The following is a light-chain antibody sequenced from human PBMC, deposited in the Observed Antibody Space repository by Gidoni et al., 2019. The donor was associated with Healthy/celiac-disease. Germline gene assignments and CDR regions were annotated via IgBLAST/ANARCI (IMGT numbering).Light chain of an antibody. V-gene: IGKV1-33*01. Sequence: IQMTQSPSSLSASVGDRVTITCQATQDISTYLNWYQQKPGKAPKLLIYDASNLETGVPSRFSGSGSGTDFTFTISSLQPEDIATYDGQQYDNLPPPTFGQGTKVEIK. CDR3: QQYDNLPPPT. J-gene: IGKJ1*01. CDR1: QDISTY. CDR2: DAS.